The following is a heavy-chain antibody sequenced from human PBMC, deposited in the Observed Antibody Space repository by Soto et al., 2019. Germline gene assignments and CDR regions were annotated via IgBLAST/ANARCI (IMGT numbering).Heavy chain of an antibody. V-gene: IGHV4-39*01. D-gene: IGHD2-15*01. Sequence: QLQLQESGPGLVKPSETLSLTCTVSGGSISSSSYYWGWIRQPPGKGLEWIGSFYDSVSTYYNPSLKSRVTISVDTSKNQFSLKLSSVTAADTAVYYCASRDAATSGDYWGQGTLVTVSS. CDR2: FYDSVST. J-gene: IGHJ4*02. CDR3: ASRDAATSGDY. CDR1: GGSISSSSYY.